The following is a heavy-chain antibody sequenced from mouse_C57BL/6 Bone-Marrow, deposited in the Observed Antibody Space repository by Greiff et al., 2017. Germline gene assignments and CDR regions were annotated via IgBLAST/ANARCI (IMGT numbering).Heavy chain of an antibody. J-gene: IGHJ3*01. CDR1: GYTFTDYN. D-gene: IGHD3-2*02. V-gene: IGHV1-18*01. CDR3: ARGAAQATTWFAY. CDR2: INPNNGGT. Sequence: EVQRVESGPELVKPGASVKIPCKASGYTFTDYNMDWVKQSHGKSLEWIGDINPNNGGTIYNQKFKGKATLTVDKSSSTAYMELRSLTSEDTAVYYCARGAAQATTWFAYWGQGTLVTVSA.